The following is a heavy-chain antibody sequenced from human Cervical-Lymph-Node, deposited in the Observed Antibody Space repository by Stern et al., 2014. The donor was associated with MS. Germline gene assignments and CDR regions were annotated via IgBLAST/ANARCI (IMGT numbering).Heavy chain of an antibody. V-gene: IGHV3-33*01. CDR2: IWYDGSNK. CDR1: GFTFSNYG. Sequence: VQLVESGGGVVQPGRSLRLSCAASGFTFSNYGMHWVRQAPGKGLEWVAVIWYDGSNKYYADSVKGRFTISRDNSKNTLYLQMNSLRAEDTAVYYCARDQGIVIVPATMANYFYGMDVWGQGTTVTVSS. CDR3: ARDQGIVIVPATMANYFYGMDV. J-gene: IGHJ6*02. D-gene: IGHD2-2*01.